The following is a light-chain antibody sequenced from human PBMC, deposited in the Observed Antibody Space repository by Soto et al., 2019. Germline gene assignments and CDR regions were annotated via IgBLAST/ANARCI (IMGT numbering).Light chain of an antibody. Sequence: QSVLTQPPSVSAAPGQKVTISCSGSSSDIGNNFVSWYQHLPGTAPKLLIYDNDMRPSGIPDRFSASKSGTSATLGITGLQTGDEAEYYCGTWDSSLSRGVFGGGTKLTVL. J-gene: IGLJ3*02. CDR2: DND. CDR3: GTWDSSLSRGV. V-gene: IGLV1-51*01. CDR1: SSDIGNNF.